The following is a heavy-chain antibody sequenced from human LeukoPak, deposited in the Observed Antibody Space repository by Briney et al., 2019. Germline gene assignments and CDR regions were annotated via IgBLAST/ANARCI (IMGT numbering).Heavy chain of an antibody. Sequence: ASVKVSCKASGYTFTSYGISWVRQAPGQGLEWMGWISAYNGNTNYARKLQGRVTMTTDTSTSTAYMELRSLRSEDTAVYYCARGTVGRYYDILTGPFDPWGQGTLVTVSS. V-gene: IGHV1-18*01. CDR2: ISAYNGNT. J-gene: IGHJ5*02. CDR1: GYTFTSYG. D-gene: IGHD3-9*01. CDR3: ARGTVGRYYDILTGPFDP.